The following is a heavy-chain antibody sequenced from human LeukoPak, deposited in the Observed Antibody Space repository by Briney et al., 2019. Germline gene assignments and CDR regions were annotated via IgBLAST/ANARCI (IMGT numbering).Heavy chain of an antibody. CDR2: ISYDGSNK. CDR1: GFTFSSYG. J-gene: IGHJ4*02. V-gene: IGHV3-30*18. CDR3: AKASTSCPDY. Sequence: GGSLRLSCAASGFTFSSYGMISYDGSNKYYADSVKGRFTISRGNSKNTLYLQMNSLRAEDTAVYCCAKASTSCPDYWGQGTLVTVSS. D-gene: IGHD2-2*01.